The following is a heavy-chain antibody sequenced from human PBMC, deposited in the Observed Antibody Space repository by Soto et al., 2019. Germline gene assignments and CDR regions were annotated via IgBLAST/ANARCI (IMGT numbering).Heavy chain of an antibody. V-gene: IGHV4-31*03. Sequence: TLSLTCTVSGGSISSGGYYWSWIRQHPGKGLEWIGYIYYSGSTYYNPSLKSRVTISVDTSKNQFSLKLSSVTAADTAVYYCARDARNYYDSSGYYFDYWGQGTLVTVSS. J-gene: IGHJ4*02. D-gene: IGHD3-22*01. CDR2: IYYSGST. CDR1: GGSISSGGYY. CDR3: ARDARNYYDSSGYYFDY.